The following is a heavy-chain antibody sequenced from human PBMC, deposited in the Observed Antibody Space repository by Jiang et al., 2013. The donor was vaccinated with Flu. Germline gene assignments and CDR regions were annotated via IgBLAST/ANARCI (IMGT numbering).Heavy chain of an antibody. CDR3: ARFYSYYVLDGMDV. Sequence: GPGLVKASETLSLTCSVSGGSISYFYWSWIRQPPGKGLEWIGYIYYSGNTNYNPSLKSRVTISVDTSKNQFSLKLSSVTAADTAVYYCARFYSYYVLDGMDVWGKGTTVTVSS. V-gene: IGHV4-59*01. D-gene: IGHD4-11*01. CDR2: IYYSGNT. J-gene: IGHJ6*04. CDR1: GGSISYFY.